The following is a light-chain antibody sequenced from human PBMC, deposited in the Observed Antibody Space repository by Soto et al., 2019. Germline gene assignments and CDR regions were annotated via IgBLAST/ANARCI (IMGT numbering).Light chain of an antibody. V-gene: IGLV2-14*01. CDR1: SGDIGSYTY. Sequence: QSALTQPASVSGSPGQSITISCTGTSGDIGSYTYVSWYQQYPGKAPKLLISEVTNRPSGVSNRFSGSKSGNTASLTISGLQAEDEAHYYCSSYTTISPPVVFGGGTKVTVL. CDR3: SSYTTISPPVV. J-gene: IGLJ2*01. CDR2: EVT.